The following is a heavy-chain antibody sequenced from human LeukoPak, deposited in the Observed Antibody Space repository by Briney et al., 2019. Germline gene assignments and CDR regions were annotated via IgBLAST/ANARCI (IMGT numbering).Heavy chain of an antibody. J-gene: IGHJ4*02. V-gene: IGHV3-21*01. CDR1: GFTFSVYA. CDR2: ISKGSGYI. CDR3: VRDMGRESIFDY. Sequence: GGSLRLSCAASGFTFSVYAMSWVRQAPGKGLEWVSSISKGSGYIYQTDSVKGRFTISRDNAKNSLFLEMNSLRVEDTAVYYCVRDMGRESIFDYWGQGTLVTVSS.